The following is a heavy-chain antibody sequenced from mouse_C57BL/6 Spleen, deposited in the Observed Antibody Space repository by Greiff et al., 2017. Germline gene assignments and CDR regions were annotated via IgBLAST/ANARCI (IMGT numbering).Heavy chain of an antibody. D-gene: IGHD2-1*01. CDR3: TRSGGIYYGNSFDY. CDR2: IDPETGGT. Sequence: VQLQESGAELVRPGASVTLSCKASGYTFTDSDMPWVQQTPVHGLEWIGAIDPETGGTAYNQKFKGKAILTADKAYSPAYMELRSLTSEDSAVYYCTRSGGIYYGNSFDYWGQGTTLTVSS. V-gene: IGHV1-15*01. J-gene: IGHJ2*01. CDR1: GYTFTDSD.